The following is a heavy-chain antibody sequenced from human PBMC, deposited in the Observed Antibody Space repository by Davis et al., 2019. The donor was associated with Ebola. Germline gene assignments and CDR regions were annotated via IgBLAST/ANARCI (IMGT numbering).Heavy chain of an antibody. J-gene: IGHJ4*02. CDR3: ARLPWGTVAGLDS. CDR2: IFTGDSDT. CDR1: GNSFSSHW. D-gene: IGHD3-16*01. Sequence: GESLKISCQDSGNSFSSHWIGWVRQMPGKGLEWMGIIFTGDSDTKYSPSFRGQVTVSADKSISTAYLQWSSLKASDTALYYCARLPWGTVAGLDSWGQGTLVTVSS. V-gene: IGHV5-51*01.